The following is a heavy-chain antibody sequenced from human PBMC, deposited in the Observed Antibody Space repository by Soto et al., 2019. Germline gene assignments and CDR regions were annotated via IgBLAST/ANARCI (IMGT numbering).Heavy chain of an antibody. CDR1: GFSLTTGGVG. V-gene: IGHV2-5*01. Sequence: QITLEESGPTLVKPTQTLTLTCTFSGFSLTTGGVGVGWIRQPPGKALEWLALIYWNDDKRYTPSLKSRLTITKDTSKNPVVLTMTNMDPVDTATYYCAHSGDGAYYYYAMDVWGQGTTVTVSS. D-gene: IGHD2-21*01. CDR2: IYWNDDK. CDR3: AHSGDGAYYYYAMDV. J-gene: IGHJ6*02.